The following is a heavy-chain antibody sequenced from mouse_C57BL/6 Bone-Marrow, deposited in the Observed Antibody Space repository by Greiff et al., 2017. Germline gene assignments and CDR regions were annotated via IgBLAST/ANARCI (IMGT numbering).Heavy chain of an antibody. J-gene: IGHJ3*01. V-gene: IGHV1-54*01. CDR1: GYAFTNYL. CDR3: SRSYGSSSWFAY. CDR2: INPGSGGT. D-gene: IGHD1-1*01. Sequence: QVQLQQSGAELVRPGTSVKVSCKASGYAFTNYLIEWVKQRPGQGLEWIGVINPGSGGTKYNEKFKGKATLTADKSSSTAYMQLSSLTSEDSAVYFCSRSYGSSSWFAYWGQGTLVTVSA.